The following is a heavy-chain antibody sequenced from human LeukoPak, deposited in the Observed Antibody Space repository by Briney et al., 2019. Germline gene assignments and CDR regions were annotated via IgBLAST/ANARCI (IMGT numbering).Heavy chain of an antibody. D-gene: IGHD6-19*01. V-gene: IGHV3-66*01. Sequence: TGGSLRLSCAASGFSAGTNYVSWVRQGPGKGLEWVSVVYGGGTTYYADSVKGRFAISRDNPMNTVHLQMDSLRDEDTAVYYCAKGTSVAGTIFGYWGQGTLVTVSS. J-gene: IGHJ4*02. CDR1: GFSAGTNY. CDR3: AKGTSVAGTIFGY. CDR2: VYGGGTT.